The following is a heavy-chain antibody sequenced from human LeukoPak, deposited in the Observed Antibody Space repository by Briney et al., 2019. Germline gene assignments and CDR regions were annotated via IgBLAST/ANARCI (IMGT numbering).Heavy chain of an antibody. CDR3: ARRPPALGAFDI. V-gene: IGHV4-39*01. J-gene: IGHJ3*02. Sequence: SETLSLTCTVSGGSISRSSYYWGWIRQSPGKGLEWIGSIYYSDSGTMYYNPSLKSRVTMSADTSKNQFSLRVSSVTAADTAVYYCARRPPALGAFDIWGEGTMVSVSS. CDR2: IYYSDSGTM. CDR1: GGSISRSSYY.